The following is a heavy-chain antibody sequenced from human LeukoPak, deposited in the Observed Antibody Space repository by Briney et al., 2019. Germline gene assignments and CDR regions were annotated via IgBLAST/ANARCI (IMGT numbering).Heavy chain of an antibody. CDR1: GYTFTGYY. CDR3: ARDQIAATDDFDY. Sequence: GASVKVSCKASGYTFTGYYMHWVRQAPGHGLEWMGWINPNSGGTNYAQKFQGRVTMTGDTSISTAYMELSRLRSDDTAVYYCARDQIAATDDFDYWGQGTLVTVSS. J-gene: IGHJ4*02. V-gene: IGHV1-2*02. CDR2: INPNSGGT. D-gene: IGHD6-13*01.